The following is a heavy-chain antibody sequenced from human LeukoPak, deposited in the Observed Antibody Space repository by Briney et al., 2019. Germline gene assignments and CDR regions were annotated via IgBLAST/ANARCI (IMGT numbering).Heavy chain of an antibody. D-gene: IGHD2-2*01. CDR2: IIPIFGTV. J-gene: IGHJ4*02. V-gene: IGHV1-69*13. Sequence: ASVKVSCKSSRGTFTNYAFSWVRQAPGQGLEWMGGIIPIFGTVSYAQKFQGRVTITADDSTSTVYMELSSLRSEDTAIYYCARQYCSRTSCSPMGGPDLDYWGQGTLVTVSS. CDR3: ARQYCSRTSCSPMGGPDLDY. CDR1: RGTFTNYA.